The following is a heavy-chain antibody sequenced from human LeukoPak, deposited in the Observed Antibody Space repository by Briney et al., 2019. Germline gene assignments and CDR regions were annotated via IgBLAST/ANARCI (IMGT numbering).Heavy chain of an antibody. J-gene: IGHJ6*02. Sequence: GGSLRLSCAASWFTVSSNYMSWVRQAPGKELEWVSVIYSGGSTYYADSVKGRFTISRDNSKNTLYLQMNSLRGEDTAVYYCARDRWFWSGYTYGMDVWGQGTTVTVSS. CDR2: IYSGGST. V-gene: IGHV3-53*05. CDR3: ARDRWFWSGYTYGMDV. CDR1: WFTVSSNY. D-gene: IGHD3-3*01.